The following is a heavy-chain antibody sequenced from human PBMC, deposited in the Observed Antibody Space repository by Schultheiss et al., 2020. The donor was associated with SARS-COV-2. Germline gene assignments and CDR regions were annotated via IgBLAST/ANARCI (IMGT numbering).Heavy chain of an antibody. CDR2: ISSSSSTI. Sequence: GESLKISCAGSGFTFSSQSMNWVRQAPGKGLEWVSYISSSSSTIYYADSVKGRFTISRDNAKNSLYLQMNSLRAEDTAVYYCASAPEYGDYSYYFDYWGQGTLVTVSS. J-gene: IGHJ4*02. CDR3: ASAPEYGDYSYYFDY. V-gene: IGHV3-48*01. CDR1: GFTFSSQS. D-gene: IGHD4-17*01.